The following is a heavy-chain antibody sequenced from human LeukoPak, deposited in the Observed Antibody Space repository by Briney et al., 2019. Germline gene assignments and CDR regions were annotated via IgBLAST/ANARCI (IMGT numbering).Heavy chain of an antibody. V-gene: IGHV1-2*02. CDR2: INPNSGGT. J-gene: IGHJ4*02. D-gene: IGHD3-22*01. CDR3: ASGLRASKYYYDSSGYYSGDY. CDR1: GYTFTGYY. Sequence: GASVKVSCKASGYTFTGYYMHWVRQAPGQGLEWMGWINPNSGGTNYAQKFQGRVTMTRDTSISTAYMELSRLRSDDTAVYYCASGLRASKYYYDSSGYYSGDYWGQGTLVTVSS.